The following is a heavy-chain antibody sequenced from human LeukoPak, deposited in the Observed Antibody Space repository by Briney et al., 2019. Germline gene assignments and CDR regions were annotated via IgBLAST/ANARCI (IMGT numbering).Heavy chain of an antibody. V-gene: IGHV3-69-1*01. CDR2: ISSSSYI. CDR3: ARXXAXXXXXY. Sequence: GGSLRLSCAASGFTFSNYDMHWVRQAPGKGLEWVSSISSSSYIYYADSVKGRFTISRDNAKNSLYLQMNSLRAEDTAVYYCARXXAXXXXXYWGXXXLXTVSS. J-gene: IGHJ4*01. CDR1: GFTFSNYD.